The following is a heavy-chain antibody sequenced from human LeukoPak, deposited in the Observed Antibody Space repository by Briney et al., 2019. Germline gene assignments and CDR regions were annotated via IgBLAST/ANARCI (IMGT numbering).Heavy chain of an antibody. D-gene: IGHD5-24*01. CDR3: ARSPPRGGYNTGAVDY. V-gene: IGHV4-34*01. J-gene: IGHJ4*02. CDR1: AGSFSGYY. CDR2: INHSGST. Sequence: SETLSLTCAIYAGSFSGYYWTWIRQPPGKGLEWIGEINHSGSTNYNPSLKSRVTISVDTSKNQFSLKLSSVTAADTAVYYCARSPPRGGYNTGAVDYWGQGTPVTVSS.